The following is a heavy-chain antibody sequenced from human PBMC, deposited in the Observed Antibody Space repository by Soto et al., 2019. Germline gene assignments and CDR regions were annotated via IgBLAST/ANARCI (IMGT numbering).Heavy chain of an antibody. CDR3: ARDRKLELPGNYYYYGMDV. Sequence: QLQLQESGPGLVKPSETLSLTCSVSGGSIRDYFWTWIRQSPGRGLDWIGYISSSGTVKYNSSLKSRVTISLDRSRNQFSLKLSSVTAADTAVYFCARDRKLELPGNYYYYGMDVWGQGTTVTVSS. CDR1: GGSIRDYF. J-gene: IGHJ6*02. D-gene: IGHD1-7*01. CDR2: ISSSGTV. V-gene: IGHV4-59*01.